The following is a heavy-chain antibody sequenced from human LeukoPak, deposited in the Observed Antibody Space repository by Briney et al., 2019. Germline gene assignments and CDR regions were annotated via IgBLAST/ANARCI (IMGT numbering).Heavy chain of an antibody. D-gene: IGHD1-26*01. CDR3: ARVESGSYQTLFDY. CDR2: INPNSGGT. V-gene: IGHV1-2*02. CDR1: GYTFTGYY. J-gene: IGHJ4*02. Sequence: ASVKVSCKASGYTFTGYYMHWVRQAPGQGLEWMGWINPNSGGTNYAQKFQGRVTMTRDTAIRTAYVELSRLRSDDTAVYYCARVESGSYQTLFDYWGQGTMVTVSS.